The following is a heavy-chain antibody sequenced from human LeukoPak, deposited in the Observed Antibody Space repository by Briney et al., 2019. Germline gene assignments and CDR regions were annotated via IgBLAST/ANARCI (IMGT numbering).Heavy chain of an antibody. CDR1: GGSISSGSYY. V-gene: IGHV4-39*01. D-gene: IGHD2-2*01. Sequence: PSETLSLTCTVSGGSISSGSYYWGWIRQPPGKGLEWIGTIYYSGSTYYNPSLKSRVTISVDTSKNQFSLKLSSVTAADTAVYYCARQTAGYCSSTSCYSPGAIFVWGQGTLVTVSS. CDR2: IYYSGST. J-gene: IGHJ4*02. CDR3: ARQTAGYCSSTSCYSPGAIFV.